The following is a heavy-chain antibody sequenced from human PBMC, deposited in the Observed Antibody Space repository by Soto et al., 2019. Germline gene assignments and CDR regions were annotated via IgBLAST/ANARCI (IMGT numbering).Heavy chain of an antibody. CDR1: GFTFSSYA. Sequence: HPGGSLRLSCAASGFTFSSYAMSWVRQAPGKGLEWVSAISGSGGSTYYADSVKGRFTISRDNSNSTLYLQMNSLRAEDTAVYYCSKAGQLWDYWGQGTLVNVSS. V-gene: IGHV3-23*01. D-gene: IGHD3-16*01. CDR2: ISGSGGST. J-gene: IGHJ4*02. CDR3: SKAGQLWDY.